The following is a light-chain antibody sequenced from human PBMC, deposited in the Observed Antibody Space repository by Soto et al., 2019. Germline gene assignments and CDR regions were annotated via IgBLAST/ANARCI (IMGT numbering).Light chain of an antibody. V-gene: IGKV1-27*01. CDR3: QEYNSAPLT. CDR2: AAS. Sequence: DIQMTQSPSSLSASVGDSVTISCRASQGISNYLAWYLQKPGKVPKLLIYAASTLQSGVPSRFSGSASGTDFTLTISSLQPEDVATYYYQEYNSAPLTFGGGTKVEIK. CDR1: QGISNY. J-gene: IGKJ4*01.